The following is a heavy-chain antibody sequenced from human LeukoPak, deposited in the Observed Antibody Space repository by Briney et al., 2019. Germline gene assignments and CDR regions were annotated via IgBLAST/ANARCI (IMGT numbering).Heavy chain of an antibody. V-gene: IGHV4-30-4*07. CDR2: IKNNGGN. J-gene: IGHJ5*02. CDR3: ARDAGGTWFDL. CDR1: GGSISSGGYS. Sequence: SQTLSLTCAVSGGSISSGGYSWSWLRQPPGRGLEWIGYIKNNGGNYNNPSLMGRVTISLDTSKNQFSLKLTSVTAADTAVYYCARDAGGTWFDLWGQGTLVTVSS.